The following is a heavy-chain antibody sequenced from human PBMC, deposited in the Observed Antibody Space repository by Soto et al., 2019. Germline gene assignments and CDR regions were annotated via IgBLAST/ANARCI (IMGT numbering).Heavy chain of an antibody. Sequence: PGGSLRLSCAASGFTVSSNYMSWVRQAPGKGLEWVSVIYSGGSTYYADSVKGRFTISRDNSKNTLYLQMNSLRAEDTAVYYCARVSMVRGVPAFDYWGQGTLVTVSS. CDR1: GFTVSSNY. V-gene: IGHV3-53*01. CDR3: ARVSMVRGVPAFDY. D-gene: IGHD3-10*01. J-gene: IGHJ4*02. CDR2: IYSGGST.